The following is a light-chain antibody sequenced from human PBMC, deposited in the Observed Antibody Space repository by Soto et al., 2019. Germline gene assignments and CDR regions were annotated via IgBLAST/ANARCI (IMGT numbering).Light chain of an antibody. CDR1: SSDVGRYNY. CDR3: SSSTSSSTLV. CDR2: DVS. Sequence: QSALTQPASVSGSPGQSITISCTGTSSDVGRYNYVSWYQQHPGKAPKLMIYDVSNRPSGVSNRFSGSKSGNTASLTISGLQAEDEDDYYCSSSTSSSTLVFGGGTKLTVL. V-gene: IGLV2-14*01. J-gene: IGLJ2*01.